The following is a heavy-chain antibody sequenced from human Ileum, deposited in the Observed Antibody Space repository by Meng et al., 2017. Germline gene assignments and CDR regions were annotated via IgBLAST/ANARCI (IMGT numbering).Heavy chain of an antibody. J-gene: IGHJ4*02. D-gene: IGHD5-18*01. CDR3: AREFYVDTAMVIDS. CDR2: IYYDGSS. Sequence: QVQLQESGPGLVKPSQTLSLPCSVSNVSLTNVNNYWNWIRQAPGQALEYIGYIYYDGSSYATPSLKSRVTMSIDTSTNQFSLRLDSVTAADTAVYYCAREFYVDTAMVIDSWGPGALVPSPQ. V-gene: IGHV4-30-4*01. CDR1: NVSLTNVNNY.